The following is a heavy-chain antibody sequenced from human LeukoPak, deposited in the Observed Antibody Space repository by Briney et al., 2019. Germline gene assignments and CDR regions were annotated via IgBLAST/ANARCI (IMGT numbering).Heavy chain of an antibody. D-gene: IGHD2-2*01. CDR3: ARGRTVVPAANAFDI. Sequence: GASLRLSCAASGFTFSSYDMHWVRQATGKGLEWVSAIGTAGDTYYPGSVKGRFTISRENAKNSLYLQMNSLRAGDTAVYYCARGRTVVPAANAFDIWGQGTVVTVSS. J-gene: IGHJ3*02. CDR1: GFTFSSYD. V-gene: IGHV3-13*01. CDR2: IGTAGDT.